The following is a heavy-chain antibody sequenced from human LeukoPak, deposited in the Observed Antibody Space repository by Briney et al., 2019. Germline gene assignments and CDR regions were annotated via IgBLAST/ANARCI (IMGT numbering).Heavy chain of an antibody. V-gene: IGHV3-74*01. D-gene: IGHD3-10*01. CDR3: ARFYGSGSRFDP. Sequence: GGSLRLSYAASGFTFGGYWMHWVRQAPGKGLVWVSRINSDGTRANYADSVKGRFTISRDNAKSTLYLQMNSLRAEDTPVYYCARFYGSGSRFDPWGQGTLVAVSS. CDR2: INSDGTRA. CDR1: GFTFGGYW. J-gene: IGHJ5*02.